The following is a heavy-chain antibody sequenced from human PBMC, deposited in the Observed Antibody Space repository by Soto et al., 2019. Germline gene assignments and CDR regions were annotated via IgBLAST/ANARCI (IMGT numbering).Heavy chain of an antibody. D-gene: IGHD3-10*01. CDR2: ICYLGST. V-gene: IGHV4-59*01. J-gene: IGHJ4*02. CDR3: ARDGYDGSGSPYPAY. Sequence: SETLSLTCTVSGGSMSEYFWSWIRQSPGKGLEWIGYICYLGSTDYNPSLKSRVTISVDTSKRQSSLKLSSVTVADTAVYYCARDGYDGSGSPYPAYWGPGTQVTVSS. CDR1: GGSMSEYF.